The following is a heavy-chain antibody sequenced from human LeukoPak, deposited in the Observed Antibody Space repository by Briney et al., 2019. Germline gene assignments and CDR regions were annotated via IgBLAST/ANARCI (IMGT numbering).Heavy chain of an antibody. Sequence: ASVKVSCKASGGTFSSYAISWVRQAPGQGLEWMGRINPNSGGTNYALNFQGRVTMTRDTSISTAYMELSRLRSDDTAVYYCARKYYCDSSGYYYDDAFDIWGQGTMVTVSS. D-gene: IGHD3-22*01. CDR2: INPNSGGT. V-gene: IGHV1-2*06. CDR1: GGTFSSYA. J-gene: IGHJ3*02. CDR3: ARKYYCDSSGYYYDDAFDI.